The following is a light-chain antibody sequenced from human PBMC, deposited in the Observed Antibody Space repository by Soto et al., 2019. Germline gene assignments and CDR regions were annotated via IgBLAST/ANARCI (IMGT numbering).Light chain of an antibody. J-gene: IGLJ1*01. Sequence: QSALTQPRSVSGSPGQSITISCTGTSSDVGGYNYVSWYRQHPGKAPKLMIYDVSKRPSGVPDRFSGSKSGNTASLTISGXXXXXXXXXXCCSYAGSYTHYVFGTGTKLTVL. CDR1: SSDVGGYNY. V-gene: IGLV2-11*01. CDR3: CSYAGSYTHYV. CDR2: DVS.